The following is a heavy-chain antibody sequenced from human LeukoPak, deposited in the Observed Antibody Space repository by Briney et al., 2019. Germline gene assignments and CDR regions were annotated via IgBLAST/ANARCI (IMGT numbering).Heavy chain of an antibody. V-gene: IGHV4-59*01. CDR2: IYYCGST. D-gene: IGHD1-26*01. Sequence: SETLSLTCTVSGGSITSYFWSWIRQPPGKGLEWIGYIYYCGSTTYNPSLKSRVTMSVDTSKNQFSLKLSSMTAADTAVYYCARGLGSYSYYFDYWGQGTLVTVSS. J-gene: IGHJ4*02. CDR1: GGSITSYF. CDR3: ARGLGSYSYYFDY.